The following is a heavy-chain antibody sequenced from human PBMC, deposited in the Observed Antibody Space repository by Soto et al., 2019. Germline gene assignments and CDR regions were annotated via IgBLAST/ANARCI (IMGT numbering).Heavy chain of an antibody. J-gene: IGHJ5*02. V-gene: IGHV4-59*01. CDR3: ARRLNLGSFDH. Sequence: PSETLSLTCNVSGVSLTGYHWNWIRQPPGKTLEWIGFAYYSGNVLYNPPFKGRASIRVDRSKNQFSLRLTSVTAADTAVYYCARRLNLGSFDHWGQGTLVTVSS. D-gene: IGHD3-10*01. CDR2: AYYSGNV. CDR1: GVSLTGYH.